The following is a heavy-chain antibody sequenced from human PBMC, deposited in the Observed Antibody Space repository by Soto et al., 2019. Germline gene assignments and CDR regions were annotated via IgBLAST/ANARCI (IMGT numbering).Heavy chain of an antibody. CDR3: EKEGPGGGRHFYYRMHV. Sequence: GGSLRLSCAASGFVFSSYGMHWVRQAPGKGLEWVALITNDGNNEHYRESVKGRFSISRDKSTNTVDLLMNSLRPEDTGIYYCEKEGPGGGRHFYYRMHVWGQGTTVTVSS. J-gene: IGHJ6*02. CDR2: ITNDGNNE. V-gene: IGHV3-30*02. CDR1: GFVFSSYG. D-gene: IGHD1-26*01.